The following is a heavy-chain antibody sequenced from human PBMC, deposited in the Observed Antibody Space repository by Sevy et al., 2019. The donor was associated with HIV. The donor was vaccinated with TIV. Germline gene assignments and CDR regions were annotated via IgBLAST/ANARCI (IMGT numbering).Heavy chain of an antibody. CDR3: ARVGVRRWLPTVLDY. CDR1: GYTFTSYG. V-gene: IGHV1-18*01. D-gene: IGHD6-19*01. J-gene: IGHJ4*02. CDR2: ISAYNGNT. Sequence: ASVKVSCKASGYTFTSYGISWVRQAPGQGLEWMGWISAYNGNTNYAQKLQGRVTMTTDTSTSTAYMELRSLRSDDTAVYYCARVGVRRWLPTVLDYWGQGTLVTVSS.